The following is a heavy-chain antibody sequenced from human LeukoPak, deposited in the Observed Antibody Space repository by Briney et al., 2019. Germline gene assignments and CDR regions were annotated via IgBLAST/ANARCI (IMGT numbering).Heavy chain of an antibody. CDR2: INPSGGST. CDR1: GYTFTSYY. Sequence: ASVKVSCKASGYTFTSYYMHWVRQAPGQGLEWMGIINPSGGSTSYAQKFQGRVTMTRDMSTSTVYMELSSLRSEDTAVYYCARGGEMYSSGWPIVYWGQGTLVTVSS. D-gene: IGHD6-19*01. V-gene: IGHV1-46*01. CDR3: ARGGEMYSSGWPIVY. J-gene: IGHJ4*02.